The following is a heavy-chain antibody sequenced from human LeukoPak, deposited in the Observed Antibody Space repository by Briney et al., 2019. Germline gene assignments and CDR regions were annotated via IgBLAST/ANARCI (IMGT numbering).Heavy chain of an antibody. D-gene: IGHD5-12*01. CDR2: IYYSGST. V-gene: IGHV4-59*01. CDR1: GGSISSYY. CDR3: ARVSGYDWESFYDY. J-gene: IGHJ4*02. Sequence: EPSETLSLTCTVSGGSISSYYWSWIRQPPGKGLEWIGYIYYSGSTNYNPSLKSRVTISVDTSKNQFSLKLSSVTAADTAMYYCARVSGYDWESFYDYWGQGSLVTVSS.